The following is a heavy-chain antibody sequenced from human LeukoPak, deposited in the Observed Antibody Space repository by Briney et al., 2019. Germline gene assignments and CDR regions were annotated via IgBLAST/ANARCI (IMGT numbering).Heavy chain of an antibody. D-gene: IGHD6-19*01. CDR3: AREFSSGWYGLFVGIDY. CDR2: IKQDGSEK. Sequence: GGSLRLSCAASGFTFSSYWMSWVRQAPGKGLEWVANIKQDGSEKYYVDSVKGRFTISRDNAKNSLYLQMNSLRAEDTAVYYCAREFSSGWYGLFVGIDYWGQGTLVTVSS. CDR1: GFTFSSYW. J-gene: IGHJ4*02. V-gene: IGHV3-7*01.